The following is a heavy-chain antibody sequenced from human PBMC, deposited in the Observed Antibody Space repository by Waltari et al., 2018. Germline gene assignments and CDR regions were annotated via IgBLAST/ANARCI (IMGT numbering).Heavy chain of an antibody. Sequence: QVQLQQWGAGLLKPSETLSLTCAVYGGSFSGYYWSWIRQPPGMGLEWIGEINHSGSTNYNPSLKSRVTISVDTSKNQFSLKLSSVTAADTAVYYCARGRWFGELLGNDYWGQGTLVTVSS. CDR1: GGSFSGYY. D-gene: IGHD3-10*01. CDR2: INHSGST. CDR3: ARGRWFGELLGNDY. J-gene: IGHJ4*02. V-gene: IGHV4-34*01.